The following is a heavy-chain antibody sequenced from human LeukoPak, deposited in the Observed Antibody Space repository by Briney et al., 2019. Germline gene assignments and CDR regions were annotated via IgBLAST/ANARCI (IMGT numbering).Heavy chain of an antibody. CDR1: GFTLSSLA. D-gene: IGHD3-16*02. Sequence: GGSLRLSCAASGFTLSSLAMHWVRQAPGKGLEWVSSSGTRSGTKYYADSVMGRLTISRDSAMNSVSLQINSLRAEDTAVYYCLLQMTYGELSDPDFRGQGTLVTVSS. CDR2: SGTRSGTK. CDR3: LLQMTYGELSDPDF. V-gene: IGHV3-21*01. J-gene: IGHJ4*02.